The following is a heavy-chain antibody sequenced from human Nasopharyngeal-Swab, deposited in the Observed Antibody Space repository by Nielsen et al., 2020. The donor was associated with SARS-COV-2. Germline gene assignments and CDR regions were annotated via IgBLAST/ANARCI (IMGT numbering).Heavy chain of an antibody. V-gene: IGHV3-30-3*01. Sequence: SLKISCAASGFTFSSYAMHWVRQAPGKGLEWVAVISYDGSNKYYADSVKGRFTISRDNSKNTLYLQMNSLRAEDTAVYYCARDYSSGFDAFDIWGQGTMVTVSS. CDR2: ISYDGSNK. J-gene: IGHJ3*02. D-gene: IGHD6-19*01. CDR1: GFTFSSYA. CDR3: ARDYSSGFDAFDI.